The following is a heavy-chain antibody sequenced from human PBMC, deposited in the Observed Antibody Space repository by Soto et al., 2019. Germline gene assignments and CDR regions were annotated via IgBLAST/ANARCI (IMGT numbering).Heavy chain of an antibody. CDR3: AKDEKQIVVVPAAISVGNYYYYMDV. CDR1: GFTFSSYG. CDR2: ISYDGSNK. Sequence: GGSLRLSCAASGFTFSSYGMHWVRQAPGKGLEWVAVISYDGSNKYYADSVKGRFTISRDNSKNTLYLQMNSLRAEDTAVYYCAKDEKQIVVVPAAISVGNYYYYMDVWGKGTTVTVSS. J-gene: IGHJ6*03. D-gene: IGHD2-2*01. V-gene: IGHV3-30*18.